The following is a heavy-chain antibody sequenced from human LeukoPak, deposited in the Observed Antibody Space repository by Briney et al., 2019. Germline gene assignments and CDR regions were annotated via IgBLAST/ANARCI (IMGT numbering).Heavy chain of an antibody. CDR3: ARLKDFTGKEYYFFDL. CDR2: KYRSGTT. V-gene: IGHV4-4*02. J-gene: IGHJ2*01. Sequence: PSETLSLTCTMSGDSISNSMLWSWVRQPPGKGLEWVGEKYRSGTTNYNPYLKSRDTISTDNSKNQVSLELNSVTAADTAVYFCARLKDFTGKEYYFFDLWGRGTLVTVSS. D-gene: IGHD2/OR15-2a*01. CDR1: GDSISNSML.